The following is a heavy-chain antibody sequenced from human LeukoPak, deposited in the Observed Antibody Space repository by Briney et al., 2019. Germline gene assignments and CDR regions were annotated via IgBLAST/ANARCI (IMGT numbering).Heavy chain of an antibody. Sequence: SETLSPTCAVSGGSVSSSNWWRWVRQPPGKGLEWIGEIYHSGSTNYNPSLKSRVTISVDKSKNQFSLKLSSVTAADTAVYYCARDTAVAGQNWFDPWGQGTLVTVSS. V-gene: IGHV4-4*02. CDR1: GGSVSSSNW. J-gene: IGHJ5*02. CDR3: ARDTAVAGQNWFDP. D-gene: IGHD6-19*01. CDR2: IYHSGST.